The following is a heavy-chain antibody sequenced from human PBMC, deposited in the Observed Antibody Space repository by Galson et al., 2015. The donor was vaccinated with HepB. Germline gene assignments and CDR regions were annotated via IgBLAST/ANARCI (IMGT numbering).Heavy chain of an antibody. CDR3: ARVQHYDRSGLLL. CDR1: GFTFSNYN. CDR2: ISSSSSYI. V-gene: IGHV3-21*01. Sequence: SLRISCAASGFTFSNYNMNWVRQAPGKGLEWVSSISSSSSYIYYADSVKGRFTISRDNARNSLYLQMNSLRAEDTAVYYCARVQHYDRSGLLLWGQGTLVTVSS. D-gene: IGHD3-22*01. J-gene: IGHJ4*02.